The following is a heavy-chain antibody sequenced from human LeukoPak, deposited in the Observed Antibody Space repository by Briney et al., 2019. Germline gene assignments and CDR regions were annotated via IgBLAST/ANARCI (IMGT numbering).Heavy chain of an antibody. D-gene: IGHD3-22*01. CDR2: IIPIFGTA. Sequence: EASVKVSCKASGYTFTSYGISWVRQAPGQGLEWMGGIIPIFGTANYAQKFQGRVTITADKSTSTAYMELSSLRSDDTAVYYCARDGDYYDSSGYYFPFDYWGQGTLVTVSS. J-gene: IGHJ4*02. CDR3: ARDGDYYDSSGYYFPFDY. V-gene: IGHV1-69*06. CDR1: GYTFTSYG.